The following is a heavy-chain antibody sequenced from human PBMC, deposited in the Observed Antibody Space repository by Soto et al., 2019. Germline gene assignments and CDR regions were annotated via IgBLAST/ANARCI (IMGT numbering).Heavy chain of an antibody. V-gene: IGHV4-39*01. D-gene: IGHD3-3*01. Sequence: SETLSLTCTVSGGSISSSSYYWGWIRQPPGKGLEWIGSIYYSGSTYYNPSLKSRVTISVDTSKNQFSLKLSSVTAADTAVYYCARQTAGTRFLEWLLSFDYWGQGTLVTVSS. CDR3: ARQTAGTRFLEWLLSFDY. J-gene: IGHJ4*02. CDR2: IYYSGST. CDR1: GGSISSSSYY.